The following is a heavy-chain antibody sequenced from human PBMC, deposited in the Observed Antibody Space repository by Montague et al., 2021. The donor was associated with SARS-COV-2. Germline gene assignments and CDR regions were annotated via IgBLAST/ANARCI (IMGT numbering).Heavy chain of an antibody. CDR1: GGSLSSYY. V-gene: IGHV4-59*01. J-gene: IGHJ2*01. D-gene: IGHD5-12*01. CDR3: AGDRGRFWHFDL. Sequence: SETLSLTCNVSGGSLSSYYWSWIRQSPGKGLEWIGYIYYSGSTKYNPSFKSRVTMLVDTSKRQMSLRLNSVTAADTAVYYCAGDRGRFWHFDLWGRGTLVTVSS. CDR2: IYYSGST.